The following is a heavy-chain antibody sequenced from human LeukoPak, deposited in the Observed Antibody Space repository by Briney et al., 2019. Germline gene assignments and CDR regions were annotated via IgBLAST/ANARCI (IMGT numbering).Heavy chain of an antibody. CDR3: ARRPAYSSSSWFDP. Sequence: GESLKISCKGSGNSFTSYWIAWVRQMPGKGLEWMGIIYLGDSDTRYSPSFQGQVTISADKSINTAYLQWSSLKAPDTAMYYCARRPAYSSSSWFDPWGQGTLVTVSS. D-gene: IGHD6-6*01. V-gene: IGHV5-51*01. CDR2: IYLGDSDT. CDR1: GNSFTSYW. J-gene: IGHJ5*02.